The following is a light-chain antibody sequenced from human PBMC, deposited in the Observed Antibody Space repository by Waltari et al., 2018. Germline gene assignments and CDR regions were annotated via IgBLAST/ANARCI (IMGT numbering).Light chain of an antibody. CDR3: SSKTSSSTVV. CDR2: DVS. V-gene: IGLV2-14*03. Sequence: QSALTQPASVSGSPGQSITISCTGTSSDVGGYNCVSWYQHHPVKAPKLLVFDVSNRPSGASNRFSGSKSGNTASLTIAGLQAGDEADYYCSSKTSSSTVVFGGGTKLTVL. CDR1: SSDVGGYNC. J-gene: IGLJ2*01.